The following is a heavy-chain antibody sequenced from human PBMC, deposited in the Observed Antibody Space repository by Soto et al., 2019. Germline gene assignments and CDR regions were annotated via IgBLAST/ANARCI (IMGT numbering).Heavy chain of an antibody. V-gene: IGHV1-8*01. D-gene: IGHD3-22*01. J-gene: IGHJ5*02. CDR2: MNPNSGNT. CDR3: ARSATYYDSSGYYGWFDP. Sequence: GASVKVSFKASGYTFTSYYSNWFEQAICQGLEWMGWMNPNSGNTGYAQKFQGRVTMTRNTSISTAYMELSSLRSEDTAVYYCARSATYYDSSGYYGWFDPWGQGTLVPVSS. CDR1: GYTFTSYY.